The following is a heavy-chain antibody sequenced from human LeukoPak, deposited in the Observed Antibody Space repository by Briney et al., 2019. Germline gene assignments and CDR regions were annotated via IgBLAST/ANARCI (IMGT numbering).Heavy chain of an antibody. Sequence: EWVSYISSSGSTTYYAASVKGRFTISRDNAKNSLYLQMNSLRAEDTAVYFCARRHDYGDSWGQGTLVTVSS. CDR3: ARRHDYGDS. CDR2: ISSSGSTT. V-gene: IGHV3-11*01. J-gene: IGHJ4*02.